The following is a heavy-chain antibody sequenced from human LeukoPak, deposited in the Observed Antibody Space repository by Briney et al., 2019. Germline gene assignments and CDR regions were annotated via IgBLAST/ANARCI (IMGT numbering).Heavy chain of an antibody. CDR3: AREVEDIVVVPAAMDLSWFDP. CDR2: IYYSGTT. Sequence: SETLSLTCTVSGGSISSYYWSWIRQPPGKGLEWIGSIYYSGTTYYSPSLKSRVTISVDTSKNQFSLKLSSVTAADTAVYYCAREVEDIVVVPAAMDLSWFDPWGQGTLVTVSS. V-gene: IGHV4-59*12. D-gene: IGHD2-2*01. CDR1: GGSISSYY. J-gene: IGHJ5*02.